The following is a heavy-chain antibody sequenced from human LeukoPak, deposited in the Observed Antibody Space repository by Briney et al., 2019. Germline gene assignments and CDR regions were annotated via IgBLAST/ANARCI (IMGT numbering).Heavy chain of an antibody. D-gene: IGHD3-10*01. V-gene: IGHV3-23*01. Sequence: GGSLRLSCAASGFTFSSYAMSWVRQAPGKGLEWVSTISGSGSSTYYADSVKGRFTISRDNSKNTLYLQMGSLRAEDMAVYYCARSSYGSGDYWGQGTLVTVSS. CDR3: ARSSYGSGDY. J-gene: IGHJ4*02. CDR2: ISGSGSST. CDR1: GFTFSSYA.